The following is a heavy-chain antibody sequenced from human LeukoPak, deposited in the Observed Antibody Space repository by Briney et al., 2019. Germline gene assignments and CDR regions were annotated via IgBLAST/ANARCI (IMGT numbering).Heavy chain of an antibody. Sequence: GGSLRLSCAASGCSFSNAWMSWIRQAPGKGLEWVGRIKSKNEGGTTDYAAPVKGRFAISRDDSKNTLYLEMNSLKSEDTAVYYCESDTSAQKDWGQGTLVTVSS. J-gene: IGHJ4*02. D-gene: IGHD3-22*01. CDR2: IKSKNEGGTT. CDR3: ESDTSAQKD. V-gene: IGHV3-15*01. CDR1: GCSFSNAW.